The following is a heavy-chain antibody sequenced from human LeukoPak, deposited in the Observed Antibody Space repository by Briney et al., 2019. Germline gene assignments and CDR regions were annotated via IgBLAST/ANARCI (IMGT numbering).Heavy chain of an antibody. CDR2: INPETGAT. J-gene: IGHJ4*02. Sequence: ASVQLSCKASGCPFIGYYIHWVRQGPGQGLEWLGWINPETGATKYAQRFEGRVTLTRDTSVTTAHMELSGLRSDDSADYYCARENLNYYGSGSYLYWGQGSQVTVSS. CDR1: GCPFIGYY. D-gene: IGHD3-10*01. CDR3: ARENLNYYGSGSYLY. V-gene: IGHV1-2*02.